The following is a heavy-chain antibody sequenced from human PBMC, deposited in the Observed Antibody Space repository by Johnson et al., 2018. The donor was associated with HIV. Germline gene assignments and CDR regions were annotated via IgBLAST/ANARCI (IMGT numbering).Heavy chain of an antibody. V-gene: IGHV3-66*01. CDR2: IHSGAKT. D-gene: IGHD1-1*01. Sequence: EVQLVESGGGLVKPGGSLRLSCAASGFSFNDAWLNWVRQTPGKGLEWVSVIHSGAKTYYADSVKGRFTISRDNSKNTLYLQMNSLRAEDTAVYYCAKDRTGFDAFDIWGQGTMVTVSS. CDR1: GFSFNDAW. CDR3: AKDRTGFDAFDI. J-gene: IGHJ3*02.